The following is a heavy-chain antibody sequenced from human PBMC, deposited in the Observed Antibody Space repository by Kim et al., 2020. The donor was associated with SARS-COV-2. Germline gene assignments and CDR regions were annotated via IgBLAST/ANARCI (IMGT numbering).Heavy chain of an antibody. V-gene: IGHV3-49*03. Sequence: GGSLRLSCTASGFTFGEYAMSWFRQAPGKGLEWVSFIKNKAYGGTTEYAASVKGRFTISRDDSKSIAYLQMNSLKTEDTAVYYCTRAIIGATIRNDFWG. CDR1: GFTFGEYA. J-gene: IGHJ4*01. CDR2: IKNKAYGGTT. CDR3: TRAIIGATIRNDF. D-gene: IGHD5-12*01.